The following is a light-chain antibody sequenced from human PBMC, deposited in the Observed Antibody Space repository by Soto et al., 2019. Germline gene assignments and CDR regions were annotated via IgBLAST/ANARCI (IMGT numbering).Light chain of an antibody. Sequence: QSVLTQPASVSGSPGQSITISCTGTSSDVGGYNYVSWYQQHPGTAPKLMIYDVTTRPSGVSDRFSGSKSGNTASLTISGLQAEDEADYYCCSYTSSYTRVFGTGTSHRP. V-gene: IGLV2-14*01. CDR1: SSDVGGYNY. J-gene: IGLJ1*01. CDR3: CSYTSSYTRV. CDR2: DVT.